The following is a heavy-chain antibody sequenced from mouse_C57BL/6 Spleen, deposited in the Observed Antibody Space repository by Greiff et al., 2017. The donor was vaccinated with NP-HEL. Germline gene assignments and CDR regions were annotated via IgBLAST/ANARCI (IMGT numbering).Heavy chain of an antibody. CDR2: INPTSGYT. D-gene: IGHD2-2*01. J-gene: IGHJ2*01. V-gene: IGHV1-7*01. CDR3: ARHVYDGGGVDY. Sequence: VQGVESGAELAKPGASVKLSCKASGYTFTSYWMHWVKQRPGQGLEWIGYINPTSGYTKYNQKFKDKATLTADKSSSTAYMQLSSLTYEDSAVYYCARHVYDGGGVDYWGQGTTLTVSS. CDR1: GYTFTSYW.